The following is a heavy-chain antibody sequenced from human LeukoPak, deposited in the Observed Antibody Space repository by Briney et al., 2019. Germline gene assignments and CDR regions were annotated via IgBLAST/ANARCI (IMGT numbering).Heavy chain of an antibody. J-gene: IGHJ5*02. CDR1: GFTFSSYG. CDR2: ISGSGGST. D-gene: IGHD3-10*01. Sequence: PGGSLRLSCAASGFTFSSYGMSWVRQAPGKGLEWVSAISGSGGSTYYADSVKGRFTISRDNSKNTLYLQMNSLRAEDTAVYYCAKVSTAIEWKGSGSPGSYNWFDPWGQGTLVTVSS. V-gene: IGHV3-23*01. CDR3: AKVSTAIEWKGSGSPGSYNWFDP.